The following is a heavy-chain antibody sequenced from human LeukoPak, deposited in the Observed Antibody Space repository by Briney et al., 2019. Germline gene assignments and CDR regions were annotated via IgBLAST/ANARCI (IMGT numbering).Heavy chain of an antibody. CDR3: AREGGYCSSTSYYSLNFDY. Sequence: ASVKVSCKASGYTFTSYYMHWVRQAPGQGLEWMGIINPSGGSTSYAQKFQGRVTMTRDMSTSTVYMELSSLRSEDTAMYYCAREGGYCSSTSYYSLNFDYWGQGTLVTVSS. CDR2: INPSGGST. V-gene: IGHV1-46*01. J-gene: IGHJ4*02. D-gene: IGHD2-2*01. CDR1: GYTFTSYY.